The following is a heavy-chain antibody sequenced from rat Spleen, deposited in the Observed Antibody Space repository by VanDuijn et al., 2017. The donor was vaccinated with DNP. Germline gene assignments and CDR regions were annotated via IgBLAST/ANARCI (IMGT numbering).Heavy chain of an antibody. D-gene: IGHD2-1*01. V-gene: IGHV5-31*01. CDR1: GFTFSNYW. CDR2: ITNSGGST. CDR3: ARHGEVHLRYAMDA. J-gene: IGHJ4*01. Sequence: EVQLVESGGDQVQPGRSLKLSCVASGFTFSNYWMTWVRQVPGKGLEWVASITNSGGSTYNLDSVKGRFTVSRDNAKNTLYLQMNSLTSEDTATYYCARHGEVHLRYAMDAWGQGTSVTVSS.